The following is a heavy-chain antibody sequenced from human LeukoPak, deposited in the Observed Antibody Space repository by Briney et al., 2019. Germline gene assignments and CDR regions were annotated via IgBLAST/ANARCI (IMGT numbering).Heavy chain of an antibody. D-gene: IGHD5-12*01. CDR1: GLSFSSYG. CDR2: VSYDGSAK. CDR3: AKDKTLPVGTILVALDY. Sequence: GGSLRLSCAASGLSFSSYGMHWVRQAPGKGLEWVALVSYDGSAKFYADSVKGRFTISRDNPNNTLYLQMNSLRPDDTAVYYCAKDKTLPVGTILVALDYWGQGTLVTVSS. J-gene: IGHJ4*02. V-gene: IGHV3-30*18.